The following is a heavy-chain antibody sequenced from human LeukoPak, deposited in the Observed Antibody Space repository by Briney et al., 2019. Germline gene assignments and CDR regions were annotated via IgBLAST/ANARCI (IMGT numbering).Heavy chain of an antibody. D-gene: IGHD3-22*01. J-gene: IGHJ4*02. V-gene: IGHV4-39*01. Sequence: SETMSLTCTVPGGSFSSTSYYWAWIRQPPGKGLEWIGSISHTGSTYYNPSLKSRVTISVDTSKNQFSLRLSSVTAADTAVHYCARLTFYYDGSGYYFDYWGQGTLVTVSS. CDR3: ARLTFYYDGSGYYFDY. CDR1: GGSFSSTSYY. CDR2: ISHTGST.